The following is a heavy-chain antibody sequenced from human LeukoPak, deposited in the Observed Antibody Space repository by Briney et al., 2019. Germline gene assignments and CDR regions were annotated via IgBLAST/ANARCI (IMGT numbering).Heavy chain of an antibody. CDR1: GYTFTGYY. Sequence: ASVKVSCKASGYTFTGYYMHWVRHAPGQGLEWMGWINPNSGGTNYAQKFQGRVTMTRDTSISTAYMELSRLRSDDTAVYYCARVKRIAAVFDYWGQGTLVTVSS. CDR2: INPNSGGT. D-gene: IGHD6-25*01. CDR3: ARVKRIAAVFDY. J-gene: IGHJ4*02. V-gene: IGHV1-2*02.